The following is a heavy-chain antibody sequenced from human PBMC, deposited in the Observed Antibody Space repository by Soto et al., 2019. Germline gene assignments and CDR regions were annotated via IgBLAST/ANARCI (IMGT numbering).Heavy chain of an antibody. D-gene: IGHD6-19*01. V-gene: IGHV4-34*01. Sequence: QVQLQQWGAGLLKPSETLSLTCAVYGGSFSGYYWSWIRQPPGKGLEWIGEINHSGSTNYNPSLKSRVTISVDTSKNQFSLKLSSVTAADTVVYYCARGRRGGGWYWGQGTLVTVSS. CDR2: INHSGST. CDR1: GGSFSGYY. J-gene: IGHJ4*02. CDR3: ARGRRGGGWY.